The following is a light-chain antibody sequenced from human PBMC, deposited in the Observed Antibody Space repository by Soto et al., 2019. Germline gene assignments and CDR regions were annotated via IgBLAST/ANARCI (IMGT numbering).Light chain of an antibody. Sequence: DIQMTQSPSSLSASVGDRVTITCRASQSVSSYLNWYQEKPGKAPKALIYAASTLTTGVPARFTGSGSETEFSLTVSSLQPEDFATYYCQQSYTAPATFGQGTKVEI. CDR1: QSVSSY. V-gene: IGKV1-39*01. J-gene: IGKJ1*01. CDR3: QQSYTAPAT. CDR2: AAS.